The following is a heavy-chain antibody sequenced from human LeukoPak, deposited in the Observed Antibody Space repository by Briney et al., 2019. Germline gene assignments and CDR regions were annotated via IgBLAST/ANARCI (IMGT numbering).Heavy chain of an antibody. CDR2: IYHSGST. J-gene: IGHJ5*02. CDR1: GGSISSSNW. V-gene: IGHV4-4*01. D-gene: IGHD3-22*01. CDR3: ARAGGSSGYYRWFDP. Sequence: PSETLSLTCAVSGGSISSSNWWSWVRQPPGKGLEWIGEIYHSGSTNYNPSLKSRVTISVDKSKNQFSLKLSSVTAADTAVYCCARAGGSSGYYRWFDPWGQETLVTVSS.